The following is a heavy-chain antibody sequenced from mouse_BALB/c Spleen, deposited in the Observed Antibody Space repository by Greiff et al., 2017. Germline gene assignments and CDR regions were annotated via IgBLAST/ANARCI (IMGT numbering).Heavy chain of an antibody. D-gene: IGHD3-3*01. J-gene: IGHJ2*01. CDR2: ISYDGSN. V-gene: IGHV3-6*02. CDR1: GYSITSGYY. Sequence: ESGPGLVKPSQSLSLTCSVTGYSITSGYYWNWIRQFPGNKLEWMGYISYDGSNNYNPSLKNRISITRDTSKNQFFLKLNSVTTEDTATYYCASRGPSYYFDYWGQGTTLTVSS. CDR3: ASRGPSYYFDY.